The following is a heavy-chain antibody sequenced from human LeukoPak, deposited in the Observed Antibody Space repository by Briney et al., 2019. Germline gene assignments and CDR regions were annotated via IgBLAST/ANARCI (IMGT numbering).Heavy chain of an antibody. CDR2: INPSGGST. CDR3: ARVGGHYYDSSAYYPLDY. Sequence: ASVKVSCKASGYTFTSYYMHWVRQAPGQGLEWMGIINPSGGSTSYAQKFQGRVTMTRDMSTSTVYMELSSLRSEDTAVYYCARVGGHYYDSSAYYPLDYWGQGTLVTVCS. V-gene: IGHV1-46*01. J-gene: IGHJ4*02. D-gene: IGHD3-22*01. CDR1: GYTFTSYY.